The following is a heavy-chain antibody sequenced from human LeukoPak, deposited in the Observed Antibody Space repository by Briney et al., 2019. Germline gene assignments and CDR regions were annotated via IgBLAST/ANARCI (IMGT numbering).Heavy chain of an antibody. CDR3: ARELHGDIALDL. CDR1: GITVSTNY. V-gene: IGHV3-66*01. J-gene: IGHJ3*01. D-gene: IGHD4-17*01. Sequence: GGSLRLSCAASGITVSTNYMNWVRQAPGKGLEWVSVIYSTDKTNYADSVQGRFTISRDPSKNTVYLQMNSLRGEDTAVYYCARELHGDIALDLWGQGTLVTVSS. CDR2: IYSTDKT.